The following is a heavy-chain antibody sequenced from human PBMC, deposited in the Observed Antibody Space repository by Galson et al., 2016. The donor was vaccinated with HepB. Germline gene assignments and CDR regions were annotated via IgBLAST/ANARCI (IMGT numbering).Heavy chain of an antibody. D-gene: IGHD1-1*01. CDR1: GFVFSNFG. CDR2: ISTRRTT. CDR3: AKERLVRRIFYH. Sequence: SLRLSCAASGFVFSNFGLSWVRQAPGKGLEWVASISTRRTTYYSDSVQGRFTISRDNSNNTLYLQMNGQRAEDTAVYYCAKERLVRRIFYHWGQGTLLTVSS. V-gene: IGHV3-23*01. J-gene: IGHJ4*02.